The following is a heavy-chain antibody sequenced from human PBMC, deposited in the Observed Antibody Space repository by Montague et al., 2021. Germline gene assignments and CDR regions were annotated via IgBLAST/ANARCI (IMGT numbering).Heavy chain of an antibody. CDR1: RGSIFHAH. J-gene: IGHJ5*02. Sequence: SETLSLTCTVSRGSIFHAHWSWVRQPPGKGLEWLGSMFYGGATSNNPSLKSRVTMSTDTSTNQFSLKLSFVTAADTAVYYCAKQDYFVSGTSYKGFDPWGQGILVTVSS. CDR2: MFYGGAT. D-gene: IGHD3-10*01. V-gene: IGHV4-59*08. CDR3: AKQDYFVSGTSYKGFDP.